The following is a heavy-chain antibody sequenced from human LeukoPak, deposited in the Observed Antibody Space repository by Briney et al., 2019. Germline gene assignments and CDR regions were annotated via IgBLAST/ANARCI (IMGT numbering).Heavy chain of an antibody. J-gene: IGHJ5*02. CDR2: MNPNSGNT. CDR3: ARRDYYGSGSIGWFDP. V-gene: IGHV1-8*01. CDR1: GYTFTSYD. D-gene: IGHD3-10*01. Sequence: ASVKVSCKASGYTFTSYDINWVQPATGQGLEWMGWMNPNSGNTGYAQKFQGRVTMTRNTSISTAYMELSSLRSEDTAVYYCARRDYYGSGSIGWFDPWGQGTLVTVSS.